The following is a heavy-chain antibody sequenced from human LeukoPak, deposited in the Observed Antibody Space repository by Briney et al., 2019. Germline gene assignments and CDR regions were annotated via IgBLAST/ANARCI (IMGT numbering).Heavy chain of an antibody. Sequence: GESLRISCKGSGYSFTSYWIGWVRQMPGKGLEWMGIIYPGDSDTRYSPSFQGQVTISADKSISTAYLQWSSLKASDTAMYYCARQTYYDFWSDQGGYWFDPWGQEPWSPSPQ. D-gene: IGHD3-3*01. V-gene: IGHV5-51*01. CDR1: GYSFTSYW. CDR3: ARQTYYDFWSDQGGYWFDP. CDR2: IYPGDSDT. J-gene: IGHJ5*02.